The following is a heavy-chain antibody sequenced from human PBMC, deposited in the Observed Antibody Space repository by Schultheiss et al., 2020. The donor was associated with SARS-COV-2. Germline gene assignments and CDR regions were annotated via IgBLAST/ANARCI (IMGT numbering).Heavy chain of an antibody. CDR3: ARDCSGGSCYYFDY. CDR2: IYTSGST. Sequence: SETLSLTCTVSGGSISSGSYYWSWIRQPAGKGLEWIGRIYTSGSTNYNPSLKSRVTISVDKSKNQFSLKLSSVTAADTAVYYCARDCSGGSCYYFDYWGQGTLVTVSS. D-gene: IGHD2-15*01. V-gene: IGHV4-61*02. J-gene: IGHJ4*02. CDR1: GGSISSGSYY.